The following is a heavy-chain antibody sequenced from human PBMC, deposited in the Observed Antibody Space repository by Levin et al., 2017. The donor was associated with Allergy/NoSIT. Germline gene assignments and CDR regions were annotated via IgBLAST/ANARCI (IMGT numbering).Heavy chain of an antibody. D-gene: IGHD2-2*01. CDR2: IWYDGSNK. J-gene: IGHJ5*02. Sequence: GESLKISCAASGFTFSSYGMHWVRQAPGKGLEWVAVIWYDGSNKYYADSVKGRFTISRDNSKNTLYLQMNSLRAEDTAVYYCASGDCSSTSCYRGGHWFDPWGQGTLVTVSS. V-gene: IGHV3-33*01. CDR1: GFTFSSYG. CDR3: ASGDCSSTSCYRGGHWFDP.